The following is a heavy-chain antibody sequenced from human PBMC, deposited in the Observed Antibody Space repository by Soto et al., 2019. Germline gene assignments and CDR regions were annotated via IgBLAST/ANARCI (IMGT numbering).Heavy chain of an antibody. CDR3: EKIGNQGGGNSFAYFQH. D-gene: IGHD4-4*01. Sequence: ASVKVSCKVSGYTLTELSMHWVRQAPGKGLEWMGGFDPEDGETIYAQKFQGRVTMTEDTSTDTAYMELSSLRSEDTDVYYSEKIGNQGGGNSFAYFQHWAQGTLATVSA. CDR2: FDPEDGET. V-gene: IGHV1-24*01. CDR1: GYTLTELS. J-gene: IGHJ1*01.